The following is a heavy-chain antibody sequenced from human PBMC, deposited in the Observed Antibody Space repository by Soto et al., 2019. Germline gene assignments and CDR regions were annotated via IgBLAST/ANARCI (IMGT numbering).Heavy chain of an antibody. CDR1: GFTFSSYS. CDR3: ARVEYSSQADDY. Sequence: EVQLVESGGGLVKPGGSLRLSCAASGFTFSSYSMNWVRQAPGKGLEWVSSISSSSSYIYYAASVKGRFTISRDNAKNALYLQMNSLRAEDTAVYYCARVEYSSQADDYCSQGTLVIVSS. V-gene: IGHV3-21*01. CDR2: ISSSSSYI. J-gene: IGHJ4*02. D-gene: IGHD6-6*01.